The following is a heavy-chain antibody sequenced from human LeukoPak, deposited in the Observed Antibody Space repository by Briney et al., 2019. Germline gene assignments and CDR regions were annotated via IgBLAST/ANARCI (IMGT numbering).Heavy chain of an antibody. J-gene: IGHJ4*02. CDR2: ISPTGSSM. V-gene: IGHV3-11*04. CDR1: GFTFSDYY. CDR3: AKGQSMIVVVSHLFDY. Sequence: GGSLRLSCAASGFTFSDYYMSWIRQAPGKGLEWVSYISPTGSSMKYADSVRGRFTISRDNARNSLYLQMNSLRAEDTAVYFCAKGQSMIVVVSHLFDYWGQGTLVTVSS. D-gene: IGHD3-22*01.